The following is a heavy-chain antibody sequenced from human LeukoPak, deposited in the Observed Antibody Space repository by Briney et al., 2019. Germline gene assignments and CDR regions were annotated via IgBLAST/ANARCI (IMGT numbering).Heavy chain of an antibody. V-gene: IGHV3-23*01. CDR2: INGRGDTT. J-gene: IGHJ4*02. D-gene: IGHD7-27*01. Sequence: GGSLRLSCVGSGFIFSAYAITWVRQAPGKGLEWVSAINGRGDTTYYADSVKGRFTISRDNSNNTLYLQINSLRVEDTATYFCAKDLKAMKLGYWGQGTLVTVSS. CDR1: GFIFSAYA. CDR3: AKDLKAMKLGY.